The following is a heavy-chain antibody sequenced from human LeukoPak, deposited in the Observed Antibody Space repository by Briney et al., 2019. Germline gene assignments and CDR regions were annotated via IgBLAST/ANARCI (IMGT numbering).Heavy chain of an antibody. D-gene: IGHD5-18*01. CDR3: AKGRGYSYGYGVFDY. CDR1: GFTFSNYA. J-gene: IGHJ4*02. V-gene: IGHV3-23*01. Sequence: PGGSLRLSCAASGFTFSNYAMSWVRQAPGKGLEWVSVISSSGVNTYYADSVKGRFTISRDNSKNTLYLQMNSLRAEDTAVYYCAKGRGYSYGYGVFDYWGQGTLVTVSS. CDR2: ISSSGVNT.